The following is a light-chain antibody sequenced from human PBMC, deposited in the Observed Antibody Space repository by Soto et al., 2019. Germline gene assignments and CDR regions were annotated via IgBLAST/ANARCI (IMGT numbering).Light chain of an antibody. J-gene: IGLJ2*01. CDR1: TGAVTSGHY. CDR3: LLSYSGARV. CDR2: DTT. V-gene: IGLV7-46*01. Sequence: QAVVTQEPSLTVSPGGTVTLTCGSSTGAVTSGHYPYWFQQKPGQAPRTLIFDTTNRHSWTPARFSGSLHGGKAALTLAGAQPDEEADYYFLLSYSGARVFGGGTKLTVL.